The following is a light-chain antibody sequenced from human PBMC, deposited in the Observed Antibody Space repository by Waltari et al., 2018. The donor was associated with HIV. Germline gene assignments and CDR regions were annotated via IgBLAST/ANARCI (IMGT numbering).Light chain of an antibody. Sequence: DTQMTQSPSSVSASVADIVTITCRASQSIGTSVAWYQQKPDRTPKLLIFEAARLQTGVPSRFSGSGSGTDFTLTITSLQPEDLATYYCQQANNFPHSFGQGT. CDR3: QQANNFPHS. CDR1: QSIGTS. CDR2: EAA. V-gene: IGKV1-12*01. J-gene: IGKJ2*03.